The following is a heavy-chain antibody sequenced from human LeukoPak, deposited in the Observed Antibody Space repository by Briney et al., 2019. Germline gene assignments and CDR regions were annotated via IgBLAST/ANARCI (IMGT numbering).Heavy chain of an antibody. CDR1: GGSISSYY. D-gene: IGHD6-13*01. Sequence: SETLSLTCTVSGGSISSYYWSWIRQPAGKGLEWIGRIYTSGSTNYNPSLKSRVTMSVDTSKNQFSLKQSSVTAADTAVYYCARDGVAAAGTNRYYLFGMDVWGQGTTVTVSS. CDR3: ARDGVAAAGTNRYYLFGMDV. J-gene: IGHJ6*02. V-gene: IGHV4-4*07. CDR2: IYTSGST.